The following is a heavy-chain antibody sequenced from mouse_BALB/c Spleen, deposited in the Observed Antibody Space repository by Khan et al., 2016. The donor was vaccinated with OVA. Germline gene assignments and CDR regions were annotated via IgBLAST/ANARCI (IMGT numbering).Heavy chain of an antibody. Sequence: EVELVESGGDLVEPGGSLKLSCAASGFTFSSYSMSWVRQTPDKRLEWVATISSGGDYTYYPDIVKGRFTISRDTAKNPLYLQMSSLKSEDTAMYYCASHLTGSFAYWGQGTLVAVSA. CDR2: ISSGGDYT. CDR1: GFTFSSYS. J-gene: IGHJ3*01. CDR3: ASHLTGSFAY. V-gene: IGHV5-6*01.